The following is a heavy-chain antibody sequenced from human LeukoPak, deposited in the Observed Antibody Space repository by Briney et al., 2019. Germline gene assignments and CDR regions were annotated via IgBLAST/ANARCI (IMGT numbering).Heavy chain of an antibody. J-gene: IGHJ4*02. V-gene: IGHV4-34*01. D-gene: IGHD5-18*01. CDR1: GFTFSSYW. CDR2: INHSGST. Sequence: PGGSLRLSCAASGFTFSSYWMSWVRQAPGKGLEWIGEINHSGSTNYNPSLKSRVTISVDTSKNQFSLKLSSMTAADTAVYYCARADVDTAMAALPLYWGQGTLVTVSS. CDR3: ARADVDTAMAALPLY.